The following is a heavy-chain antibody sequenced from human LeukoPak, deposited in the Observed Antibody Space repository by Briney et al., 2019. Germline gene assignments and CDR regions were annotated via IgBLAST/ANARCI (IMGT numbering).Heavy chain of an antibody. J-gene: IGHJ3*02. CDR1: GFTLSGYW. CDR3: ASEKSTAFDI. Sequence: GGSLRLSCAASGFTLSGYWMHWVRQAPGKGLVWVARINSDGRSISYADSVKGRFTISRDNAKNTLYLQMNSLRGEDTAAYFCASEKSTAFDIWGQGTMVTVSS. CDR2: INSDGRSI. V-gene: IGHV3-74*01.